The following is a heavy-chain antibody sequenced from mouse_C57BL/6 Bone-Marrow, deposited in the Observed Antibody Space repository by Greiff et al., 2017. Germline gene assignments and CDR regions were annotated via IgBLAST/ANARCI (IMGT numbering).Heavy chain of an antibody. J-gene: IGHJ2*01. CDR1: GYTFTSYW. CDR2: IDPYDSYT. Sequence: QVQLQQPGAELVRPGTSVKLSCKASGYTFTSYWMHWVKQRPGQGLEWIGVIDPYDSYTNYNQKFKGKATLTVDTSSSTAYMQLSNLTSEDSEVYDCAKGDYYVRDYWGQGTTLTVSS. D-gene: IGHD1-1*01. V-gene: IGHV1-59*01. CDR3: AKGDYYVRDY.